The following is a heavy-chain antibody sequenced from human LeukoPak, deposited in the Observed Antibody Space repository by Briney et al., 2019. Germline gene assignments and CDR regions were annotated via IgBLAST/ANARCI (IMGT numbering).Heavy chain of an antibody. CDR1: GLRFSDYY. CDR2: NSSRGNIM. D-gene: IGHD3-10*01. Sequence: GGSLRLSCAASGLRFSDYYVSWIRQAPGKVLQWISYNSSRGNIMHYADSVKGRFTISRDNEKNSLYLQMNSLRAEDTAVYYCARDQGSGINYYYYYMDVWGKGTTVTISS. CDR3: ARDQGSGINYYYYYMDV. J-gene: IGHJ6*03. V-gene: IGHV3-11*04.